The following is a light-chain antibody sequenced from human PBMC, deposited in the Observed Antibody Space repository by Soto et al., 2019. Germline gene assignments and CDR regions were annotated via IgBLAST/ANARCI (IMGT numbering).Light chain of an antibody. J-gene: IGLJ1*01. Sequence: QSALTQPASVSGSPGQSITISCTGTSSDVGGYNFVSWYQQHPGKAPKLMIYDVRNRPSGVSNRFSGSKSVNTASLTISGLQAEDDADYYCSSYSSICTYVFGTGTKVTVL. CDR2: DVR. CDR1: SSDVGGYNF. V-gene: IGLV2-14*01. CDR3: SSYSSICTYV.